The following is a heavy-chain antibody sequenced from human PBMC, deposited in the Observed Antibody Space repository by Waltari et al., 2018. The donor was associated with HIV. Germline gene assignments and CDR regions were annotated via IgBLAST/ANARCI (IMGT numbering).Heavy chain of an antibody. CDR1: GGSISSSSYY. J-gene: IGHJ4*02. V-gene: IGHV4-39*07. CDR3: ARVCSSTSCYGGY. D-gene: IGHD2-2*01. Sequence: QLQLQESGPGLVKPSETLSLTCTVSGGSISSSSYYWGWIRQPPGKGLAWVGSIYYSGSTYYNPSLKSRVTISVDTSKNQFSLKLSSVTAADTAVYYCARVCSSTSCYGGYWGQGTLVTVSS. CDR2: IYYSGST.